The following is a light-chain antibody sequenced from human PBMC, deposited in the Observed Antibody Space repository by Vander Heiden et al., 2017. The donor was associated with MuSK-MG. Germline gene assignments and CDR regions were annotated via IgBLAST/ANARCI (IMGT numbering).Light chain of an antibody. CDR2: GAS. V-gene: IGKV3-15*01. CDR3: QHHNNWLPST. J-gene: IGKJ1*01. CDR1: QSVSSN. Sequence: IVLTQSLPTVSVSTGDRATLSCRASQSVSSNLVWYQQKPGQAPRRLIYGASTRATGIPARFSGSGCGTEFTLTIINRQSEDFAVYYCQHHNNWLPSTFGQGTKVEIK.